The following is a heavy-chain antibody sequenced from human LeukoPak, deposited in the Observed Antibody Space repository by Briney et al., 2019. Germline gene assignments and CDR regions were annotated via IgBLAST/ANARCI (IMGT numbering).Heavy chain of an antibody. J-gene: IGHJ5*02. CDR3: AKDPPRGYTS. V-gene: IGHV3-23*01. CDR2: ISGSGGST. CDR1: GSTFSSYG. D-gene: IGHD5-18*01. Sequence: GGSLSLSCAASGSTFSSYGMSWVRQAPGKGLEWVSAISGSGGSTYYADSVKGRFTISRDNSKNTLYLQMNSLRAEDTAVYYCAKDPPRGYTSWGQGTLVTVSS.